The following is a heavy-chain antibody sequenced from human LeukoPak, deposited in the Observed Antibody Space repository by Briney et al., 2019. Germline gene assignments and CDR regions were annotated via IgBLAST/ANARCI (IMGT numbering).Heavy chain of an antibody. D-gene: IGHD4-17*01. CDR2: IIGSGGST. V-gene: IGHV3-23*01. CDR1: GFPFISYA. J-gene: IGHJ4*02. Sequence: PGGSLRLSCAASGFPFISYAMSWVRQAPGKGLEGVSAIIGSGGSTYYADSGKGRFTISRDNCKNTLCLQMNSLRAEDTAVYYCAKDQYGDYSLGRDYWGQGTLVTVSS. CDR3: AKDQYGDYSLGRDY.